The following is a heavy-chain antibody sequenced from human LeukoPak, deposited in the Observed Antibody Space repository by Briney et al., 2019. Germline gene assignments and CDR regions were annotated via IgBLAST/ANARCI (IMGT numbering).Heavy chain of an antibody. CDR2: ISGSGGST. CDR3: AKPQVLWFGELPHD. J-gene: IGHJ4*02. CDR1: GFTFSSYA. D-gene: IGHD3-10*01. Sequence: GASLRLSCAASGFTFSSYAMSWVRQAPGKGLEWVPAISGSGGSTYYADSVKGRFTISRDNSKNTLYLQMNSLRAEDTAVYYCAKPQVLWFGELPHDWGQGTLVTVSS. V-gene: IGHV3-23*01.